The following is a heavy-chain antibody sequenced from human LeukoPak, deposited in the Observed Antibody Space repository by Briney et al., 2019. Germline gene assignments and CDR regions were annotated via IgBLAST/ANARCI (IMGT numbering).Heavy chain of an antibody. D-gene: IGHD3-10*01. CDR3: AKDSSGRGYYGSGSIWAPREATFNYFDY. J-gene: IGHJ4*02. CDR1: GFTFSSYA. Sequence: GGSLRLSCAASGFTFSSYAMSWVRQVPGKGLEWVSAISGSGGSTYYADSVKGRFTISRDNSKNTLYLQMNSLRAEDTAVYYCAKDSSGRGYYGSGSIWAPREATFNYFDYWGQGTLVTVSS. V-gene: IGHV3-23*01. CDR2: ISGSGGST.